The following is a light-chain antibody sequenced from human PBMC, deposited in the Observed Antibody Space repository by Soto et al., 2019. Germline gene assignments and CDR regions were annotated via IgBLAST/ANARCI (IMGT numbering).Light chain of an antibody. V-gene: IGLV7-43*01. CDR3: LLYYGGAHLM. CDR1: TGAVPRGKY. CDR2: TTD. J-gene: IGLJ3*02. Sequence: QAVVTQEPSLTVSPAGTVTLTCASSTGAVPRGKYPSWFQQKPGQAPRTLIYTTDDKHSWTPARFSGSLLGGKAALTLSGVQPEDEAEYYCLLYYGGAHLMFGGGTKLTVL.